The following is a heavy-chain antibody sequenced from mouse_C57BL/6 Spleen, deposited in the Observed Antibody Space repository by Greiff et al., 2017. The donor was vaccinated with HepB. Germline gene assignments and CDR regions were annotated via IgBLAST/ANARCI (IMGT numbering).Heavy chain of an antibody. J-gene: IGHJ1*03. CDR1: GYSITSGYY. D-gene: IGHD4-1*01. CDR3: AREGKNWDWYFDV. V-gene: IGHV3-6*01. CDR2: ISYDGSN. Sequence: EVKLVESGPGLVKPSQSLSLTCSVTGYSITSGYYWNWIRQFPGNKLEWMGYISYDGSNNYNPSLKNRISITRDTSKNQFFLKLNSVTTEDTATYYCAREGKNWDWYFDVWGTGTTVTVSS.